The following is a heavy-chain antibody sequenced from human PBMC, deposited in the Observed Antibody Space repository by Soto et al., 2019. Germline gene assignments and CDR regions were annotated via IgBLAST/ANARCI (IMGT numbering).Heavy chain of an antibody. D-gene: IGHD1-1*01. Sequence: ASETLSLTCTVSGGSISSSSYYWGWIRQPPGKGLEWIGSIYYSGSTYYNPSLKSRVTISVDTSKNQFSLKLSSVTAADTAVYYCARKGGQRNHCFAPGGQGPLATVP. J-gene: IGHJ5*02. V-gene: IGHV4-39*01. CDR2: IYYSGST. CDR3: ARKGGQRNHCFAP. CDR1: GGSISSSSYY.